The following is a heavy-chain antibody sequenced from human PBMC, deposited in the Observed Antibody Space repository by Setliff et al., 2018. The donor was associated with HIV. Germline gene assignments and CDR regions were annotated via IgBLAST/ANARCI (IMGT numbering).Heavy chain of an antibody. Sequence: GGSLRLSCAASGFTLSKTWMTWVRQAPGKGLEWVGRIKSNIDGGTRDYAAPVKGRFTISRDDSKNTVYLQMNSLKSEDSALYYCTTGGADWGQGTRVTVSS. CDR1: GFTLSKTW. V-gene: IGHV3-15*01. D-gene: IGHD3-16*01. CDR2: IKSNIDGGTR. J-gene: IGHJ4*02. CDR3: TTGGAD.